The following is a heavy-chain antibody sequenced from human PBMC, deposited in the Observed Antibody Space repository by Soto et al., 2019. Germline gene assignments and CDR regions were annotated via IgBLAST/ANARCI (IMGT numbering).Heavy chain of an antibody. CDR3: AGFVVPASRNSDFDY. D-gene: IGHD2-15*01. Sequence: PSETLSLTCAVSGYSISSGYYWGWLRQPPGKGLEWIGSIYHGGSTFYNPSLRSRVTLSVDTSKNQFSLRLNSVTAADTAVYFCAGFVVPASRNSDFDYWGQGTLVTVSS. CDR2: IYHGGST. V-gene: IGHV4-38-2*01. CDR1: GYSISSGYY. J-gene: IGHJ4*02.